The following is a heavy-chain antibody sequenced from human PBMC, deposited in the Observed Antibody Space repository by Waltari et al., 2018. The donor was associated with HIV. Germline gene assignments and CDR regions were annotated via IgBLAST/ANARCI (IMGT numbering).Heavy chain of an antibody. CDR1: GLIFSDFA. J-gene: IGHJ4*02. D-gene: IGHD3-22*01. V-gene: IGHV3-30-3*01. CDR2: RSYDATNK. CDR3: VRVGGRIPMIVVAPFDH. Sequence: VLLVESGCGVVQPGRSQSLSCSASGLIFSDFALHCVRQSPDKGLEWVTARSYDATNKYYSDSVKGRFTVSRDNRKNTLYLQMNSLRPEDSGVYFCVRVGGRIPMIVVAPFDHWGQGTRVTVSS.